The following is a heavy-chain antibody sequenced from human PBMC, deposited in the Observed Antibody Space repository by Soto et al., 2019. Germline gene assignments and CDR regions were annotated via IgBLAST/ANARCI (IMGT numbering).Heavy chain of an antibody. V-gene: IGHV1-46*03. Sequence: VKVSCKASGYSFTNYYMHWVRQAPGQGLEWMGTINAGGGYTTYAQRFQGRVTMTRDTSTSTVSMELSSLRYEDTALYYCTRGWPNVVVSPPFYLWG. CDR2: INAGGGYT. D-gene: IGHD2-21*01. CDR1: GYSFTNYY. J-gene: IGHJ5*02. CDR3: TRGWPNVVVSPPFYL.